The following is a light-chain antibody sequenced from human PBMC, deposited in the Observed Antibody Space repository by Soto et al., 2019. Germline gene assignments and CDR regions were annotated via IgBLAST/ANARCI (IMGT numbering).Light chain of an antibody. V-gene: IGKV1-39*01. CDR1: QRISNY. CDR2: AAS. CDR3: QQSYNTPRT. Sequence: DIQMTQSPSSLSASVGDRVTITCRARQRISNYLNWYQHKPGKAPKLLIYAASSLQSGVPSRFSGSGSGTDFTLTISSLQPEDFATYSCQQSYNTPRTFGQGTKLEIK. J-gene: IGKJ2*01.